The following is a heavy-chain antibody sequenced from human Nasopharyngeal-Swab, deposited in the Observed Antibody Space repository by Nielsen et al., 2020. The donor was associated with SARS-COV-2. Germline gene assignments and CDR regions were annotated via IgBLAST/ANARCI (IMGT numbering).Heavy chain of an antibody. CDR1: GFTFSSYS. V-gene: IGHV3-48*04. D-gene: IGHD2-2*01. CDR2: LSSSSTI. CDR3: AGYCSSTSCSRNYYYYYMDG. Sequence: GESLKISCAASGFTFSSYSMNWVRQAPGKGLEWVSYLSSSSTIYYADSVKGRFTISRDDAKNSLYLQMNSLRAEDTAVYYCAGYCSSTSCSRNYYYYYMDGWGKG. J-gene: IGHJ6*03.